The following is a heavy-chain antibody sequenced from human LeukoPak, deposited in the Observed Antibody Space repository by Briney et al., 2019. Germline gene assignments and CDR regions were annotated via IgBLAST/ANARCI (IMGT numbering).Heavy chain of an antibody. Sequence: PGGSLRLSCAASGFTFSSYWRLWVRQVPGKGLVWVSRIDIEGSGTAYADSVKGRFTVSRDDAKSTLYLQMNSLRAEDTGVYYCARDMMGPGACIDHWGQGTLVTVSS. V-gene: IGHV3-74*01. CDR1: GFTFSSYW. J-gene: IGHJ4*02. D-gene: IGHD1-26*01. CDR2: IDIEGSGT. CDR3: ARDMMGPGACIDH.